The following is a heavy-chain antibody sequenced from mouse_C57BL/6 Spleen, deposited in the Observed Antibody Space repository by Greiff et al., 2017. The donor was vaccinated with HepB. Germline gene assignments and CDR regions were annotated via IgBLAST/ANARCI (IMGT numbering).Heavy chain of an antibody. CDR1: GFTFSDYG. CDR2: ISSGSSTI. Sequence: EVKLMESGGGLVKPGGSLKLSCAASGFTFSDYGMHWVRQAPEKGLEWVAYISSGSSTIYYADTVKGRFTISRDNAKNTLFLQMTSLRSEDTAMYYCAKSLLTPFDVWGTGTTVTVSS. CDR3: AKSLLTPFDV. J-gene: IGHJ1*03. V-gene: IGHV5-17*01. D-gene: IGHD2-1*01.